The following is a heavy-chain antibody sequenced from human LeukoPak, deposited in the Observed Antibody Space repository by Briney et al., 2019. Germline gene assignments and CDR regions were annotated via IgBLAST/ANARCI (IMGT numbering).Heavy chain of an antibody. CDR2: ISSSSSTI. CDR1: GFTFSSYS. V-gene: IGHV3-48*01. Sequence: PGGSLRLSCAASGFTFSSYSMNWVRQAPGKGLEWVSYISSSSSTIYYADSVKGRFTISRDNSKNTLYLQMNSLRAEDTAVYYCARGFAKLGDYWGKGTLVTVSS. CDR3: ARGFAKLGDY. D-gene: IGHD3-10*01. J-gene: IGHJ4*02.